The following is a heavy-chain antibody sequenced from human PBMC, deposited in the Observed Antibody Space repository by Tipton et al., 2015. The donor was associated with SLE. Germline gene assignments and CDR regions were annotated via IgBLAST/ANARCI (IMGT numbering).Heavy chain of an antibody. J-gene: IGHJ4*02. V-gene: IGHV4-31*03. D-gene: IGHD3-10*01. CDR2: IYYNGNT. CDR3: ARIRLSDYSGSGSCPD. CDR1: GAAMPRGRYY. Sequence: TLSLTCNVSGAAMPRGRYYLSWIRQHPGKGLELIGYIYYNGNTHYNPSLESRCTISVDTSQRKVSLMLNSVTAADTAVYYCARIRLSDYSGSGSCPDWGQGALVIVSS.